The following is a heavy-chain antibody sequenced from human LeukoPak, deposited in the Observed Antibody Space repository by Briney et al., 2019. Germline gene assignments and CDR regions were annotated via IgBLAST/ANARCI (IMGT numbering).Heavy chain of an antibody. CDR2: IRYDGSNK. J-gene: IGHJ6*03. D-gene: IGHD2-2*01. V-gene: IGHV3-30*02. CDR3: ANNPRGPRPRYCSSTSCSSDYYYYMDV. Sequence: QPGGSLRLSCAASGFTFSSYGMHWVRQAPGKGLEWVAFIRYDGSNKYYADSVKGRFTISRDNSKDTLYLQMNNLRAEDTAVYYCANNPRGPRPRYCSSTSCSSDYYYYMDVWGKGTTVTVSS. CDR1: GFTFSSYG.